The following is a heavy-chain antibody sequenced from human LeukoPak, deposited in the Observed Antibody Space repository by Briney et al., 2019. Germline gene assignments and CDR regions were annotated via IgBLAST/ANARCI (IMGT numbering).Heavy chain of an antibody. CDR3: AKDLTHCGGDCYDVEWSWFDP. D-gene: IGHD2-21*02. CDR2: ISYDGSNK. V-gene: IGHV3-30*18. J-gene: IGHJ5*02. CDR1: GFTFSSYG. Sequence: GGSLRLSCAASGFTFSSYGMHWVRQAPGNGLEWVAVISYDGSNKYYADSVKGRFTISRDDSKNTLYLQMNSLRAEDTAVYYCAKDLTHCGGDCYDVEWSWFDPWGQGTLVTVSS.